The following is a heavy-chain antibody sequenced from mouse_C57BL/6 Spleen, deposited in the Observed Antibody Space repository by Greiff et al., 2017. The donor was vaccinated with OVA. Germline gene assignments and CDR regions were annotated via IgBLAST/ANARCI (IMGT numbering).Heavy chain of an antibody. CDR1: GYAFSSSW. CDR2: IYPGDGDT. D-gene: IGHD2-3*01. Sequence: QVQLQQSGPELVKPGASVKISCKASGYAFSSSWMNWVKQRPGKGLEWIGRIYPGDGDTNYNGKFKGKATLTADKYSSTAYMQLSILPSEDSAVYFCAREDDCYYVDYWGQGTTLTVSS. CDR3: AREDDCYYVDY. J-gene: IGHJ2*01. V-gene: IGHV1-82*01.